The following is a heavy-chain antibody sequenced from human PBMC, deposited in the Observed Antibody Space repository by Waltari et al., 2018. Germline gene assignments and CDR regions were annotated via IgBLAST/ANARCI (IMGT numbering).Heavy chain of an antibody. J-gene: IGHJ4*02. V-gene: IGHV1-69*04. D-gene: IGHD3-22*01. CDR3: ARDSKDDNDYYDSMGY. Sequence: QVQLVQSGAEVKKPGSSVKVSCKDSAGTFSSYAISCVRQAPGQGLEWLGGIIPSRGIANYAQKFQGRVTITADESTSTAYMELSSLRSEDTAVYYCARDSKDDNDYYDSMGYWGQGTLVTVSS. CDR1: AGTFSSYA. CDR2: IIPSRGIA.